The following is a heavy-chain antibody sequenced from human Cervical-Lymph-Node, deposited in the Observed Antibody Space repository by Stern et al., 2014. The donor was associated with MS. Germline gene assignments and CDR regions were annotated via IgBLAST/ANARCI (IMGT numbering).Heavy chain of an antibody. D-gene: IGHD3-10*01. CDR1: GFSLNNPTMG. J-gene: IGHJ5*02. Sequence: VTLKESGPVLVKPTETLTLTCTVSGFSLNNPTMGVSWIRQPPGKALEWLAHTFSNDEKSYSTSLKSRLTISKDISKSQVVLTMSNMDPVDTATYSCARTSYYSDSGTWVGWFDPWGQGTLVTVSS. V-gene: IGHV2-26*01. CDR3: ARTSYYSDSGTWVGWFDP. CDR2: TFSNDEK.